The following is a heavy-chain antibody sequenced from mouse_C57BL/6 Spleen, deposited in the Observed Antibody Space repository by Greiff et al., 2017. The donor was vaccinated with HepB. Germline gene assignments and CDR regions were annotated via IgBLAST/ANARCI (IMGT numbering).Heavy chain of an antibody. CDR1: GFTFSSYA. CDR2: ISSGGDYI. D-gene: IGHD4-1*01. Sequence: EVQGVESGEGLVKPGGSLKLSCAASGFTFSSYAMSWVRQTPEKRLEWVAYISSGGDYIYYADTVKGRFTISRDNARNTLYLQMSSLKSEDTAMYYCTRQGALTGPFAYWGQGTLVTVSA. V-gene: IGHV5-9-1*02. J-gene: IGHJ3*01. CDR3: TRQGALTGPFAY.